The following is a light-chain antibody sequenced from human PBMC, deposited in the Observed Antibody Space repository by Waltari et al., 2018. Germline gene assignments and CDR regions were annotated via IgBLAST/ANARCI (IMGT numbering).Light chain of an antibody. CDR3: AAWDDSLNVI. J-gene: IGLJ2*01. CDR1: NSNIGSNI. CDR2: SDN. Sequence: QSVLTQPPSASGTPGPRVTIPCSGSNSNIGSNIVNWYQLLPRVAPKLLISSDNQRPSGVPDRFSGSRSGNSASLAISGLQSEDEADYYCAAWDDSLNVIFGGGTKLTVL. V-gene: IGLV1-44*01.